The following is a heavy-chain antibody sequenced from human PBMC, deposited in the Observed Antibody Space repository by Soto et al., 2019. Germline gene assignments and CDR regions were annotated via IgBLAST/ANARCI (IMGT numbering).Heavy chain of an antibody. J-gene: IGHJ6*02. V-gene: IGHV4-34*01. D-gene: IGHD2-2*01. CDR2: INHRGST. CDR3: ARGRQVAPGALFRRAGDYSLDV. Sequence: PSETLSLTCAVYGGSFSGYQWTWIRQPPGKGLEWIGEINHRGSTNLNPSLGSRVTFLVDTSKNQFSLKLRSVTAADTAVYYCARGRQVAPGALFRRAGDYSLDVWGQGTTVTVSS. CDR1: GGSFSGYQ.